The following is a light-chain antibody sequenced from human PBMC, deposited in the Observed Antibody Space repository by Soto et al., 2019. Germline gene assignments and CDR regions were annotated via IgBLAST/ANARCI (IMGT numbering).Light chain of an antibody. CDR3: QQSYSTTPT. Sequence: DIQMTQSPSSLSASVGDRVTITCRASQSISSYLNWYQQKPGKAPKLLIYAASSLQSGVPSRFRGSGSGTEYTRTISSLQPEDCATYYWQQSYSTTPTFGKGAKGDLK. CDR2: AAS. J-gene: IGKJ1*01. CDR1: QSISSY. V-gene: IGKV1-39*01.